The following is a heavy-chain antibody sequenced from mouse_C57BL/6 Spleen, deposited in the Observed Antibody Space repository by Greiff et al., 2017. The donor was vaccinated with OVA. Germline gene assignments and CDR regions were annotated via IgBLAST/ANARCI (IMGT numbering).Heavy chain of an antibody. Sequence: EVQLVESGGGLVKPGGSLKLSCAASGFTFSDYGMHWVRQAPEKGLEWVAYISSGSSTIYYADKVKGRFTISRDNAKNTLFLQMTSLRSEDTAMYYCARRGYDYDDGVVYAMDYWGQGTSVTVSS. V-gene: IGHV5-17*01. CDR2: ISSGSSTI. CDR1: GFTFSDYG. J-gene: IGHJ4*01. CDR3: ARRGYDYDDGVVYAMDY. D-gene: IGHD2-4*01.